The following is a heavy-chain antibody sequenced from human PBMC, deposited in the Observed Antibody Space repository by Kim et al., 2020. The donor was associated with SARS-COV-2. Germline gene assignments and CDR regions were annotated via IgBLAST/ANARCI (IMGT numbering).Heavy chain of an antibody. J-gene: IGHJ4*02. CDR2: RT. V-gene: IGHV3-74*01. CDR3: ASRIYTSFDS. Sequence: RTTSADSVKGRFTVSRDNAKNTLYLKMNSLRAEDTAMYYCASRIYTSFDSWGQGTLVTVSS.